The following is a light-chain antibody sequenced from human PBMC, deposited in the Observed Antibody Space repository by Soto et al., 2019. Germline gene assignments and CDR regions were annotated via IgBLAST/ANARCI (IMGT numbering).Light chain of an antibody. Sequence: ENVLTQSPDTLSLSPGERATLSCRASQRVDNNYLAWYQQKPGQAPRPLIYAASNRAPGIPDRFRGSGSGTDFSLTISRLEPEDFEVYYCQQYAGSPWTFGQGTKVEI. J-gene: IGKJ1*01. CDR2: AAS. V-gene: IGKV3-20*01. CDR1: QRVDNNY. CDR3: QQYAGSPWT.